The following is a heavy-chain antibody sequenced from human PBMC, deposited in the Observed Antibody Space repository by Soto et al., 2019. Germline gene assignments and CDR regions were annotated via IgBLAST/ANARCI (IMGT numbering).Heavy chain of an antibody. CDR1: GGSISGSY. CDR3: ARSVSVPGAHIDY. Sequence: SETLSLTCSVSGGSISGSYWSWIRQSPGKGLEWLGYVYYTGSTNYSPSLRSRVSISVDTSKNEFSLRLSSVTAADTAVYFCARSVSVPGAHIDYWGQGTQVTVSS. CDR2: VYYTGST. D-gene: IGHD2-8*02. V-gene: IGHV4-59*01. J-gene: IGHJ4*02.